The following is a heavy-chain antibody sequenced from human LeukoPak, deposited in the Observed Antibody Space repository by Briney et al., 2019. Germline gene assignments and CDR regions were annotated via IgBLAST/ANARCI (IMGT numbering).Heavy chain of an antibody. J-gene: IGHJ4*02. Sequence: GGSLRLSCAASGITLSPYVMSWVRQAPGKGLEWVSSISVGGRSTYYADSVKGRFTISRDNSKNTLYLQMTSPRVEDTAVYYCTKEASSGSLNYWGQGTLVTVSS. CDR1: GITLSPYV. D-gene: IGHD6-19*01. CDR2: ISVGGRST. CDR3: TKEASSGSLNY. V-gene: IGHV3-23*01.